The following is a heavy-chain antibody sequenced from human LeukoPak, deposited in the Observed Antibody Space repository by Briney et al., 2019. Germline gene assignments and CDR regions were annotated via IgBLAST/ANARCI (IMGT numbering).Heavy chain of an antibody. CDR1: RFTFSSYW. CDR2: INQDGSEK. CDR3: ARDPHGLY. Sequence: PGGSLRLSCAASRFTFSSYWMSWVGQAPGKGREGVANINQDGSEKYYVDSVKGRFTISRDNANNSLYLQMNSLRAEDTAVYYCARDPHGLYWGQGTLVTVSS. J-gene: IGHJ4*02. V-gene: IGHV3-7*01.